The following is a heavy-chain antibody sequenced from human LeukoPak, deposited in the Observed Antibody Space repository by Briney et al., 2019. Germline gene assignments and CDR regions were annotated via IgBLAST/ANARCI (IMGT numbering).Heavy chain of an antibody. J-gene: IGHJ4*02. D-gene: IGHD1-7*01. CDR3: AKDRGNYEYCFDY. V-gene: IGHV3-23*01. CDR2: TSGSGGGT. Sequence: GGSLRLSCAASGFTFGSYAMIWVRQAPGKGLEWVAVTSGSGGGTNYADSVKGRFTISRDKSKNTLFLKMNRLRAEDTAIYFCAKDRGNYEYCFDYWSQGSLVTVSS. CDR1: GFTFGSYA.